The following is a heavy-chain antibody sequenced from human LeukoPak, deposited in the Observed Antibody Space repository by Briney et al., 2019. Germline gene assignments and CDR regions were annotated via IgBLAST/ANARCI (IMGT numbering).Heavy chain of an antibody. V-gene: IGHV1-69*13. J-gene: IGHJ6*03. Sequence: GASVKVSCKASGGTFSSYAISWVRQAPGQGLEWMGGIIPIFGTANYAQKFQGRVTITADESTSTAYMELSSLRSEDTAVYYCARGSVAVTGNYYHYYMDVWGKGTTVTVSS. CDR2: IIPIFGTA. CDR3: ARGSVAVTGNYYHYYMDV. CDR1: GGTFSSYA. D-gene: IGHD2-21*02.